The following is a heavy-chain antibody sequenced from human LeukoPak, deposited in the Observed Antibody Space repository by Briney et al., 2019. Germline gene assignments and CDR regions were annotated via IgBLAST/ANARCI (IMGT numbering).Heavy chain of an antibody. D-gene: IGHD3-10*01. CDR1: GYTFTSYG. Sequence: ASVKVSCKASGYTFTSYGISWVRQAPGQGLEWMGWISAYNGNTNYAQKLQGRVTMTTDTSTSTAYMELRSLTSDDTAVYYCARGVDYGSGSYYTTRPQGFDPWGQGTLVTVSS. J-gene: IGHJ5*02. CDR3: ARGVDYGSGSYYTTRPQGFDP. CDR2: ISAYNGNT. V-gene: IGHV1-18*01.